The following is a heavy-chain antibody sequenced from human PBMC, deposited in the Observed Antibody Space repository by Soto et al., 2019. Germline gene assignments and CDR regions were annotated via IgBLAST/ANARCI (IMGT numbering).Heavy chain of an antibody. V-gene: IGHV1-2*02. CDR3: ARDSGAGSSWSADLDAFNI. CDR1: GYTFTGYH. CDR2: INPNSGGT. D-gene: IGHD6-13*01. J-gene: IGHJ3*02. Sequence: GASVKVSCKTSGYTFTGYHIHWVRQAPGQGLEWMGWINPNSGGTNYAQRFQGRVTMTRDTSISTAYMELSRLRSDDTAVYFCARDSGAGSSWSADLDAFNIWGRGTMVTVSS.